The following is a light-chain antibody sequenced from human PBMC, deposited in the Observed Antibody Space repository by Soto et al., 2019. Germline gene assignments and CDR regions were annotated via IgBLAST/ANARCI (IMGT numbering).Light chain of an antibody. V-gene: IGKV3-20*01. CDR3: QQYGSSQYT. J-gene: IGKJ2*01. CDR2: GAS. Sequence: EIVLTQSPGTLSLSPGERATLSCRASQSVNNNYLAWYQQKPGQAPRLLIYGASSRATGIPDRFSVSGSGTDFTLTISRLEPEDFAVYYCQQYGSSQYTFGQGTKLEI. CDR1: QSVNNNY.